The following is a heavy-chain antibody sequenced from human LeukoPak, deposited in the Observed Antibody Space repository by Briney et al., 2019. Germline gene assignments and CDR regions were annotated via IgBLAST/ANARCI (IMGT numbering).Heavy chain of an antibody. CDR2: ISAYNGNT. V-gene: IGHV1-18*01. CDR3: ASQGYDFWSGYYGYYYYMDV. J-gene: IGHJ6*03. D-gene: IGHD3-3*01. CDR1: GYTFTSYG. Sequence: ASVKVSCKASGYTFTSYGISWVRQAPGQGLEWMGWISAYNGNTNYAQKLQGRVTMTTDTSTSTAYMELRSLRSDDTAVYYCASQGYDFWSGYYGYYYYMDVWGKGTTVTVSS.